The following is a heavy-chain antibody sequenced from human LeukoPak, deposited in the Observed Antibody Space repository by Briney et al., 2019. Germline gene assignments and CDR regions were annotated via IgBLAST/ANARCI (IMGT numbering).Heavy chain of an antibody. V-gene: IGHV3-23*01. CDR2: ISDTGGFT. J-gene: IGHJ4*02. CDR3: ANAPTGTYRFDY. Sequence: GGSLRLSCAASGFTFTRYAMTWVRQAPGKGLEWVSTISDTGGFTFYANSVKGRFIISRDNSKNTLYLQMNSLRADDTAVYYCANAPTGTYRFDYWGQGTLVTVSS. D-gene: IGHD4-17*01. CDR1: GFTFTRYA.